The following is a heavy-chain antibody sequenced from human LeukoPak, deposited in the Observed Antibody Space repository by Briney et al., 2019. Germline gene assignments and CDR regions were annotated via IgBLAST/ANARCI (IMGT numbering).Heavy chain of an antibody. CDR1: GYTFTSYG. CDR2: ISACNGNT. CDR3: ARDSVYYDSSGRNYDY. Sequence: ASVKLSCKASGYTFTSYGISWVRQAPGQGLEWMGWISACNGNTNYAQKLQGRVTMTTDTSTSTAYMELRSLRSDDTAVYYCARDSVYYDSSGRNYDYWGQGTLVTVSS. J-gene: IGHJ4*02. V-gene: IGHV1-18*01. D-gene: IGHD3-22*01.